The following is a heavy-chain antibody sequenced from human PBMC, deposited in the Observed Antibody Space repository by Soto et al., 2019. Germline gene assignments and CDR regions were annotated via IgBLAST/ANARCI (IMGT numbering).Heavy chain of an antibody. V-gene: IGHV3-23*01. J-gene: IGHJ5*02. CDR2: VSGSGGTT. CDR3: ARCTVDTIVTSGWCHYLDP. Sequence: EVQLLDSGGGLVQPGGSLRLSCAASGFTFSSSAMSWVRQAPGKGLEWVSAVSGSGGTTYYAGSVRGRFTISRDNSKNTLYLQTNSLRAEDTAIYFCARCTVDTIVTSGWCHYLDPWGQGTLVTVSS. CDR1: GFTFSSSA. D-gene: IGHD6-19*01.